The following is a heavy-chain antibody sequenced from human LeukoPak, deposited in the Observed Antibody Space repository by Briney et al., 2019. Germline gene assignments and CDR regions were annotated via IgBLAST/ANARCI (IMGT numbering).Heavy chain of an antibody. V-gene: IGHV3-23*01. CDR1: GFTFSSYA. J-gene: IGHJ6*03. Sequence: GGSLRLSCAASGFTFSSYAMSWVRQAPGKGLEWVSVISGSGGSTHYADSVKGRFTISRDNSKNTLYLQMNSLRAEDTAVYYCAKWGRAYYYYYMDVWGKGTTVTISS. CDR2: ISGSGGST. D-gene: IGHD3-16*01. CDR3: AKWGRAYYYYYMDV.